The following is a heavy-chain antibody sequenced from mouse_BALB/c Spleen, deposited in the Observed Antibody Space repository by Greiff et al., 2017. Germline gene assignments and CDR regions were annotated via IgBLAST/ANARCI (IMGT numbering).Heavy chain of an antibody. V-gene: IGHV1-87*01. CDR3: AREDYGSSPYFDY. CDR1: GYTFTSYW. CDR2: IYPGDGDT. J-gene: IGHJ2*01. D-gene: IGHD1-1*01. Sequence: QVQLQQSGAELARPGASVKLSCKASGYTFTSYWMQWVKQRPGQGLEWIGAIYPGDGDTRYTQKFKGKATLTADKSSSTAYMQLSSLASEDSAVYYCAREDYGSSPYFDYWGQGTTLTVSS.